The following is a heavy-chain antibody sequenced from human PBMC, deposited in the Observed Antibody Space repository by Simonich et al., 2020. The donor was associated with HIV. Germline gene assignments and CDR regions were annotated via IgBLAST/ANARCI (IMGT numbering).Heavy chain of an antibody. V-gene: IGHV3-48*03. CDR2: ISIMGIFK. D-gene: IGHD3-3*01. CDR3: TRDRYYSFWSGYHYNGMDV. CDR1: GFTFSSYE. J-gene: IGHJ6*02. Sequence: EVQLVESGGGLVQPGGSLRISCAASGFTFSSYEMNWVRQAPGKGLEWVSYISIMGIFKFNAELVKGRLTISRDNAKNSLYLQRNSLRAEDTAVYYCTRDRYYSFWSGYHYNGMDVWGQGTTVTVSS.